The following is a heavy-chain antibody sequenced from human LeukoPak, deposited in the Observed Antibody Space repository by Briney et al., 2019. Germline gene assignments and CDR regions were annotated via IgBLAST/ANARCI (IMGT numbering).Heavy chain of an antibody. V-gene: IGHV4-30-4*01. CDR1: GGSISSGDYY. Sequence: SETLSLTCTVSGGSISSGDYYWSWIRQPPGKGLEWIGYIYYSGSTYYNPSLKSRVTISVDTSKNQFSLKLSSVTAADTAVYYCASGLVGYSLSSYYYYYGMDVWGQGTTVTVSS. J-gene: IGHJ6*02. CDR2: IYYSGST. CDR3: ASGLVGYSLSSYYYYYGMDV. D-gene: IGHD5-18*01.